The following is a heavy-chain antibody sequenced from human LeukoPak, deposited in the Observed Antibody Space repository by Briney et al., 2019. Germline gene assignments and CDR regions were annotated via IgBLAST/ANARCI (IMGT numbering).Heavy chain of an antibody. V-gene: IGHV1-18*01. CDR2: ISAYNGNT. Sequence: ASVKVSCKASGYTFTSYGISWVRQAPGQGLEWMGWISAYNGNTNYAQKLQGRVTMTTDTSTSTAYMELRSLRSDDTAVYYCARDLYYDFWSGYYTGCFGGYWGQGTLVTVSS. CDR1: GYTFTSYG. CDR3: ARDLYYDFWSGYYTGCFGGY. D-gene: IGHD3-3*01. J-gene: IGHJ4*02.